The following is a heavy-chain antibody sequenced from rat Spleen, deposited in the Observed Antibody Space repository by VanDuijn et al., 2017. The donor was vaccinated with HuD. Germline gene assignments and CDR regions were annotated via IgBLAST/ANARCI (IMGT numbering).Heavy chain of an antibody. V-gene: IGHV5-29*01. D-gene: IGHD2-1*01. CDR3: AKRYDFCY. Sequence: EVQLVESDGGLVQPGRSLKLSCVASGFTFSDYYMAWVRQAPTKGLEWVAIISYDGLGTYYRDSVKGRFTISRDNAKSTLYLQMDSLRSEETATFYWAKRYDFCYWGQGVMVTVSS. CDR2: ISYDGLGT. J-gene: IGHJ2*01. CDR1: GFTFSDYY.